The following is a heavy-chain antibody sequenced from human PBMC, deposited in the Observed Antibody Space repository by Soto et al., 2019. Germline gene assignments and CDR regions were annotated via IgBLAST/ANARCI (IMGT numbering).Heavy chain of an antibody. V-gene: IGHV4-31*03. J-gene: IGHJ4*02. D-gene: IGHD6-13*01. CDR2: IYYSGST. CDR1: GGSISSGGYY. Sequence: QVQLQESGPGLVKPSQTLSLTCTVSGGSISSGGYYWSWIRQHPGKGLEWIGYIYYSGSTYYNPSLKSRVTLSVDTSKNPFSLKRSSVTAADTAVYYCARGGGSSSWSNFDYWGQGTLVTVSS. CDR3: ARGGGSSSWSNFDY.